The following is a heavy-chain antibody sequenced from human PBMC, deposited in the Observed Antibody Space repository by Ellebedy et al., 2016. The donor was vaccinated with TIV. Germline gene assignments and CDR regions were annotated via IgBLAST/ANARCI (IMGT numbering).Heavy chain of an antibody. Sequence: AASVTVSCKASGYRFTAYYMHWVRQAPGQGLEWMGWINTDTGGTNYAQKFQGRVTMTRDTSISTAYMELSRLRSDDTAVYYCARDPPWADMDVWGQGTTVTVSS. CDR1: GYRFTAYY. V-gene: IGHV1-2*02. J-gene: IGHJ6*02. D-gene: IGHD7-27*01. CDR2: INTDTGGT. CDR3: ARDPPWADMDV.